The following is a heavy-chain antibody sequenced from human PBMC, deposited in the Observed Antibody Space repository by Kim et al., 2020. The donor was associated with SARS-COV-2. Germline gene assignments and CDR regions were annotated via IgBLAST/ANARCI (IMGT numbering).Heavy chain of an antibody. V-gene: IGHV7-4-1*02. Sequence: ASVKVSCKASGYTFTSYPMHWVRQAPGQGLEWMGWINTYTGNTTYAQGFTGRFTFPLDTSASTAYMQLSSLKADDTAVYFCARGCVSVAATFGVGG. J-gene: IGHJ3*01. D-gene: IGHD6-25*01. CDR2: INTYTGNT. CDR3: ARGCVSVAATFGV. CDR1: GYTFTSYP.